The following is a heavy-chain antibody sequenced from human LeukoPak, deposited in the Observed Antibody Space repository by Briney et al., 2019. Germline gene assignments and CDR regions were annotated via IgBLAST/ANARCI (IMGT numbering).Heavy chain of an antibody. J-gene: IGHJ6*02. Sequence: GGSLRLSCAASGFTFSNYAVHWVRQAPGKGLEWVAVISYDGSNKYYADSVKGRFTISRDNSKNTLYLQMNSLRAEDTAVYYCAKDLGYSYGSYYGMDVWGQGTTVTVSS. CDR2: ISYDGSNK. V-gene: IGHV3-30-3*01. D-gene: IGHD5-18*01. CDR3: AKDLGYSYGSYYGMDV. CDR1: GFTFSNYA.